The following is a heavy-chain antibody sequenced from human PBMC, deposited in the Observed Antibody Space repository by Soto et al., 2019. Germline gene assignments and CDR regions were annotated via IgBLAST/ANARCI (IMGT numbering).Heavy chain of an antibody. CDR1: GFTFSSYA. CDR3: AKDRDMITFGGVIVPSPKDY. J-gene: IGHJ4*02. V-gene: IGHV3-23*01. Sequence: EVQLLESGGGLVQPGGSLRLSCAASGFTFSSYAMSWVRQAPGKGLEWVSAISGSGGSTYYADSVKGRFTISRDNSKNTLYLQMNSLRAEDTAVYYCAKDRDMITFGGVIVPSPKDYWGKGTLVTVSS. D-gene: IGHD3-16*02. CDR2: ISGSGGST.